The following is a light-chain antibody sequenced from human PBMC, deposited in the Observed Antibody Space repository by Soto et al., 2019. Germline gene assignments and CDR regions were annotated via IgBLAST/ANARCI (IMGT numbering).Light chain of an antibody. CDR2: GAS. CDR1: QSVSSN. Sequence: EIVMTQSPGTLSVSPGERAILSSRAGQSVSSNLAWYQQKPGQTPRLLIYGASTRATGIPARFSGSGSGTEFTLTISSLQSEDFAVYYCQQYNNWPPFTFGPGTKVDI. CDR3: QQYNNWPPFT. V-gene: IGKV3-15*01. J-gene: IGKJ3*01.